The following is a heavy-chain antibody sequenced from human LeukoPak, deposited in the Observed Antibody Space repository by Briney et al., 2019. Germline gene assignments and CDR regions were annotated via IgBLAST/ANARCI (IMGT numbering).Heavy chain of an antibody. CDR1: GGTFSSYA. J-gene: IGHJ6*02. V-gene: IGHV1-69*04. CDR2: IIPILGIA. D-gene: IGHD6-13*01. CDR3: ARGAAASPKVSYSGMDV. Sequence: SVKVSCKASGGTFSSYAISWVRQAPGQGLEWMGRIIPILGIANYAQKFQGRVTITADKSTSTAYMELSSLRSEDTAVYYCARGAAASPKVSYSGMDVWGQGTTVTVSS.